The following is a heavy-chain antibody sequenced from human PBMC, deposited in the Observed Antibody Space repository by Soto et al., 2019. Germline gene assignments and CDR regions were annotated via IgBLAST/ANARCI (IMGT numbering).Heavy chain of an antibody. CDR1: GGTFSSYA. CDR3: ARMVRGVIIHYYYYGMDV. Sequence: SVKVSCKASGGTFSSYAISWVRQAPGQGLEWMGGIIPIFGTANYAQRFQGRVTITADESTSTAYMELSSLRSEDTAVYYCARMVRGVIIHYYYYGMDVWGQGTTVTVSS. CDR2: IIPIFGTA. J-gene: IGHJ6*02. D-gene: IGHD3-10*01. V-gene: IGHV1-69*13.